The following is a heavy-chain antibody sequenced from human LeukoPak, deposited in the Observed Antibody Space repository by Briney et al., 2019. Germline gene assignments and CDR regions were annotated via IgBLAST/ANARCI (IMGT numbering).Heavy chain of an antibody. Sequence: GESLKISCKGSGYSFTSYWIGWVRQMPGKGLEWMGFIYPGDSDTRYSPSFQGQVTISADKSISTAYLQWSSLKASDTAMYYCARRTTVTTKHYYYYGMDVWGQGTTVTVSS. CDR1: GYSFTSYW. J-gene: IGHJ6*02. V-gene: IGHV5-51*01. CDR2: IYPGDSDT. D-gene: IGHD4-17*01. CDR3: ARRTTVTTKHYYYYGMDV.